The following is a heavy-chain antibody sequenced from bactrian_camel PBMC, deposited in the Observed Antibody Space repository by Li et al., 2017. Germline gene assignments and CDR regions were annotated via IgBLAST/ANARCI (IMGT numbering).Heavy chain of an antibody. D-gene: IGHD1*01. J-gene: IGHJ2*01. CDR2: IDAAGNA. Sequence: HVQLVESGGGSVQTGGSLRLTCVRSGSGISGSTNWMGWFRQPPGKRLDEGREGVAAIDAAGNARYSDSVKGRFAISRDDAGGALYLQMNNVEPEDSAMYYCVAARYCKKVTDLDRYREVSGPGTQVTVS. CDR3: VAARYCKKVTDLDRYREV. CDR1: GSGISGSTNW. V-gene: IGHV3S53*01.